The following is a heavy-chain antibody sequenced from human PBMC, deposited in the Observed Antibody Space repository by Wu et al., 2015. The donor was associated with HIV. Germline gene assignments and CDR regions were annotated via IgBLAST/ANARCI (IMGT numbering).Heavy chain of an antibody. CDR1: GFVFITYG. CDR2: ISAYNGHT. Sequence: QVQLVQSGDEVKKPGASVKVSCKTSGFVFITYGIGWVRQAPGQGLEWMGWISAYNGHTNYAQKFQDRITMTTDTSTRTAYMELRTLRFDDTAVYYCARDKVGAGFDYWGQGTLVTVSS. J-gene: IGHJ4*02. CDR3: ARDKVGAGFDY. D-gene: IGHD1-26*01. V-gene: IGHV1-18*04.